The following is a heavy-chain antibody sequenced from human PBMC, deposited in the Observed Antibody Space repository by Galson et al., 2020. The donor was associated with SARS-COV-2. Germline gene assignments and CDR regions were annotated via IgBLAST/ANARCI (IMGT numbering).Heavy chain of an antibody. Sequence: GGSLRLSCVASGFSLSDYYMSWIRQAPGKGLEWISYISRSGNIIYDGDSVKGRFTVSRANAKNSLYLQMNSLRAEDTAVYYCAGVASGSDTADSWGQGTLVTVSS. CDR3: AGVASGSDTADS. V-gene: IGHV3-11*01. D-gene: IGHD7-27*01. CDR1: GFSLSDYY. J-gene: IGHJ4*02. CDR2: ISRSGNII.